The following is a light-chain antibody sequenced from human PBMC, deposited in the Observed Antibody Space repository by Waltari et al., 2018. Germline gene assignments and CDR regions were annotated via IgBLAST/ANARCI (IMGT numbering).Light chain of an antibody. CDR2: EVS. J-gene: IGLJ2*01. Sequence: QSALTQPPSASGSPGHSVTISCTGTSSDVAGYNYVTWYQHHPGKAPKVIIFEVSKRPSGVPDRFTGSKSGNTASLTVSGLQAEDEADYYCSSYAGSNNLVFGGGTKLTVL. V-gene: IGLV2-8*01. CDR1: SSDVAGYNY. CDR3: SSYAGSNNLV.